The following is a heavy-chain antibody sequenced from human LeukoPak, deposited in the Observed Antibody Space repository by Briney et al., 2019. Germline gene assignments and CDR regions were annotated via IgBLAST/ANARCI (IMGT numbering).Heavy chain of an antibody. CDR2: IYYSGST. V-gene: IGHV4-59*01. CDR1: GGSISSYY. Sequence: SETLSLTCTVSGGSISSYYWSWIRQPPGKGLEWIGYIYYSGSTNYNPSLKSRVTISVDTSKNQFSLELSSVTAADTAVYYCASTIFGVVTDDAFDIWGQGTMVTVSS. D-gene: IGHD3-3*01. CDR3: ASTIFGVVTDDAFDI. J-gene: IGHJ3*02.